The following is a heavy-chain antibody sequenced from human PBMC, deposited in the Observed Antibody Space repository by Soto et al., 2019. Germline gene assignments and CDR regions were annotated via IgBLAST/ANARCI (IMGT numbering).Heavy chain of an antibody. J-gene: IGHJ3*02. V-gene: IGHV5-51*03. CDR1: GYSFTSYW. CDR2: IYPADSDT. Sequence: EVQLVQSGAEVKKAGESLKISCKGSGYSFTSYWIGWVRQMPGKGLEWMGIIYPADSDTRYSPSFQGQVTISVDKSISTAYLQWSSLKASDTAMYYCARPSTTTHYCSSTSCYNAFDIWGQGTMVTVSS. D-gene: IGHD2-2*01. CDR3: ARPSTTTHYCSSTSCYNAFDI.